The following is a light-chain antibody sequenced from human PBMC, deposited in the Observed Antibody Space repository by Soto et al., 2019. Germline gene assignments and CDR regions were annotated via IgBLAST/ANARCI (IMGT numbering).Light chain of an antibody. Sequence: PGERATLSCRASQSVTTSLAWYQQKPGQAPRLLIYDVSSRATGIPARFSGSGSGTDFTLTISSLEPEDFAVYYCQQRINWPLTFGGGTKVEIK. CDR2: DVS. CDR1: QSVTTS. J-gene: IGKJ4*01. V-gene: IGKV3-11*01. CDR3: QQRINWPLT.